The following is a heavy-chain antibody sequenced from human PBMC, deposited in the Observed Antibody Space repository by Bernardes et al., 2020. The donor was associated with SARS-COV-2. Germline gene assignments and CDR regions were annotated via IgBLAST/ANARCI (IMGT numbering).Heavy chain of an antibody. Sequence: ASVKVSCKASGYTFTPYAITWVRQAPAQGLAWMGRISGYNGKTTYSQNLQGRLSMTIDTSTSPAYMELRSLRFDDTAVYYCARGLGKCRNGLCPRGFINENWGLGTQITVYS. CDR1: GYTFTPYA. D-gene: IGHD2-8*01. J-gene: IGHJ4*02. V-gene: IGHV1-18*01. CDR3: ARGLGKCRNGLCPRGFINEN. CDR2: ISGYNGKT.